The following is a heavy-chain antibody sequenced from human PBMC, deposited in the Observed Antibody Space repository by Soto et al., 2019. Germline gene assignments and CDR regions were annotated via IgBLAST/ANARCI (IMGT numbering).Heavy chain of an antibody. CDR3: AHHYYYGSSGYYPSGFHY. D-gene: IGHD3-22*01. V-gene: IGHV4-30-4*01. CDR2: IYHSGST. J-gene: IGHJ4*02. CDR1: GGSISSGDYY. Sequence: QVQLQESGPGLVKPSQTLSLTCTVSGGSISSGDYYWSWIRQPPGKGLEWIGYIYHSGSTYYNPSLRCRVTISVHTSKTQCPPKLSSVTAADTAVYYCAHHYYYGSSGYYPSGFHYWCQGTLVTVSS.